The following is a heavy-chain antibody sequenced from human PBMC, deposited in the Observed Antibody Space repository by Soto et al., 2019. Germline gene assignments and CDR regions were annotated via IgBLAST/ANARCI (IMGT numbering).Heavy chain of an antibody. J-gene: IGHJ6*02. D-gene: IGHD3-3*01. V-gene: IGHV4-34*01. CDR2: INHSGST. Sequence: SETLSLTCAVYGGSFSCYYWSWIRQPPGKGLEWIGEINHSGSTNYNPSLKSRVTISVDTSKNQFSLKLSSVTAADTAVYYCARGKYYDFWSGYXTLYRAGNYYSYYGMDVWGQGTTVTVSS. CDR1: GGSFSCYY. CDR3: ARGKYYDFWSGYXTLYRAGNYYSYYGMDV.